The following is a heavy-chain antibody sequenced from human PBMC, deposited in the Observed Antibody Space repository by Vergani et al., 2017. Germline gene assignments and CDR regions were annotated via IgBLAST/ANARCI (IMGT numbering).Heavy chain of an antibody. V-gene: IGHV3-23*01. CDR3: AKDYNIMGALHY. CDR1: GFTFNIYA. D-gene: IGHD5-12*01. CDR2: ITFNAGRT. J-gene: IGHJ4*02. Sequence: EVRLLESGGGLVQPGGSLRLSCAASGFTFNIYAMSWVRQAPGQGLEWVSTITFNAGRTYYADSVTGRFTISRDNSKNTLFLQVNTLRAEDTGVYYCAKDYNIMGALHYWGQGTLVGVCS.